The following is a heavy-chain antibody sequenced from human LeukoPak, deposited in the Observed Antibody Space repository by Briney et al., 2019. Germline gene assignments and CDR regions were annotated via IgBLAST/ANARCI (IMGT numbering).Heavy chain of an antibody. J-gene: IGHJ5*02. D-gene: IGHD2-2*01. V-gene: IGHV3-30*04. Sequence: GGPLRLSCAASGFTFSSYAMHWVRQAPGKGLEWVAVISYDGSNKYYAASVKGRFTISRDNSKNTVYLQMNSLRAEDTAVYYCARDMVVVPAGNFPANWFDPWGQGTLVTVSS. CDR2: ISYDGSNK. CDR1: GFTFSSYA. CDR3: ARDMVVVPAGNFPANWFDP.